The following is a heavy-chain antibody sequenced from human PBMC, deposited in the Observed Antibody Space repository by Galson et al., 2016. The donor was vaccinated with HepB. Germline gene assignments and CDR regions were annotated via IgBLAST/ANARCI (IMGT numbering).Heavy chain of an antibody. J-gene: IGHJ4*02. CDR1: GGSISSYF. CDR3: ARGVTGTPYFDF. V-gene: IGHV4-59*01. D-gene: IGHD2-21*02. Sequence: TLSLTCNVSGGSISSYFWSWIRQSPGKGLEWIGYVYKSGNTNYSPSLKSRVTVSVNTSKNQFSLKLRSVTAADTAVYYCARGVTGTPYFDFWGQGALVTVSS. CDR2: VYKSGNT.